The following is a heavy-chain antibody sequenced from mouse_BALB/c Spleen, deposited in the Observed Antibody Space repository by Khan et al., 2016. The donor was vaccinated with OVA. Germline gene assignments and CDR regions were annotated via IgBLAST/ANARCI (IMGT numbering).Heavy chain of an antibody. CDR3: ARPYYGSAWFAY. J-gene: IGHJ3*01. D-gene: IGHD1-1*01. CDR2: IWAGGST. Sequence: QVQLKQSGPGLVAPSQSLSITCTVSGFSLTNYGVHWVRQPPREGLEWLGVIWAGGSTNYNSAPMSRLSISKDNSKRQGFLKINSLQAKDTAIDYCARPYYGSAWFAYWGQGTLVTVSA. V-gene: IGHV2-9*02. CDR1: GFSLTNYG.